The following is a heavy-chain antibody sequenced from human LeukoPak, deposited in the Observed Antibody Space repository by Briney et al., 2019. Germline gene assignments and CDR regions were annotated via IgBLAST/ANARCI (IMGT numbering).Heavy chain of an antibody. CDR3: ARSSSTGSYWADY. Sequence: KPSETLSLTCTVSGGSISTYYWSWIRQPPGKGLEWIGHIYYSGSTNYNPSLKSRVTISVDTSKNQFSLKLSSVTAADTAVYYCARSSSTGSYWADYWGQGTLVTASS. V-gene: IGHV4-59*01. CDR2: IYYSGST. D-gene: IGHD1-26*01. J-gene: IGHJ4*02. CDR1: GGSISTYY.